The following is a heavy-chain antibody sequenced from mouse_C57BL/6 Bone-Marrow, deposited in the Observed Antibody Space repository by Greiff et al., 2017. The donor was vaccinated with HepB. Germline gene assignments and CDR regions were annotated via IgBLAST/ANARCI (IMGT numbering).Heavy chain of an antibody. D-gene: IGHD1-1*01. CDR3: TKSSYVLWYFDV. Sequence: LQQSGAELVRPGASVKLSCTASGFNIKDDYMHWVKQRPEQGLEWIGWIDPENGDTEYASKFQGKATITADTSSNTAYLQLSSLTSEDTAVYYCTKSSYVLWYFDVWGTGTTVTVSS. J-gene: IGHJ1*03. V-gene: IGHV14-4*01. CDR2: IDPENGDT. CDR1: GFNIKDDY.